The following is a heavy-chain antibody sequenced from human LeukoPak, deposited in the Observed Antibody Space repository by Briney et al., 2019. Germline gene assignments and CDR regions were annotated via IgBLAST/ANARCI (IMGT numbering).Heavy chain of an antibody. J-gene: IGHJ4*02. CDR3: ARVKPAANFDY. D-gene: IGHD2-2*01. CDR2: IYHSGST. CDR1: GGSIRSGDYY. Sequence: SETLSLTCTVSGGSIRSGDYYWSWIRQPPGKGLEWIGYIYHSGSTYYNPSLKSRVTISVDRSKNQFSLKLSSVTAADTAVYYCARVKPAANFDYWGQGTLVTVSS. V-gene: IGHV4-30-2*01.